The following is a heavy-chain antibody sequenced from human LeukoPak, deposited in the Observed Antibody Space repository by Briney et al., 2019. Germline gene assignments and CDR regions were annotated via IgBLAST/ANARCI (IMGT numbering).Heavy chain of an antibody. CDR3: AGYYYGSGSYRSDY. D-gene: IGHD3-10*01. Sequence: SETLSLTCTVSGYSISSGYYWGWIRQPPGKGLEWIGSIYHSGSTYYNPSLKSRVTISVDTSKNQFSLKLSSVTAADTAVYYCAGYYYGSGSYRSDYWGQGTLVTVSS. CDR1: GYSISSGYY. J-gene: IGHJ4*02. V-gene: IGHV4-38-2*02. CDR2: IYHSGST.